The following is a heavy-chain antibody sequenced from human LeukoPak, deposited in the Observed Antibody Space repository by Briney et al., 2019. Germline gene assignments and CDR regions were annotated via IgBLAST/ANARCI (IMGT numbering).Heavy chain of an antibody. V-gene: IGHV1-46*01. J-gene: IGHJ6*02. CDR3: ARWRGLNYGMDV. Sequence: ASVNVSYTPSGGTFSSYYMHWVREAPGQGPEWVGIMSPRGGSTGYAQKFQGRVIMTRDTSTSTAYMELRSLRSEDTAVYYCARWRGLNYGMDVWGQGTTVTVSS. D-gene: IGHD3-10*01. CDR1: GGTFSSYY. CDR2: MSPRGGST.